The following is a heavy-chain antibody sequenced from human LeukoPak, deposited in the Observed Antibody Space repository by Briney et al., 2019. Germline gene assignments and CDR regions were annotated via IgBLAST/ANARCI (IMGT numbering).Heavy chain of an antibody. D-gene: IGHD3-10*01. CDR3: ARGHYQIEL. J-gene: IGHJ4*02. V-gene: IGHV3-7*01. Sequence: GGSLRLSCAASGFTFSSYWMSWVRQAPGKGLEWVATIKLDGSEKYYVDSVKGRFTIARDNVRNSLFLQMNSLRTEDTSVYYCARGHYQIELWGQGTLVTVSS. CDR1: GFTFSSYW. CDR2: IKLDGSEK.